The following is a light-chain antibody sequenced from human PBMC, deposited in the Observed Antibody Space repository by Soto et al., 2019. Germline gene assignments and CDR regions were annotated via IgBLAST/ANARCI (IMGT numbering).Light chain of an antibody. CDR1: QSVPDNY. CDR2: GAS. Sequence: EIVFTQSPGTLSLSPGERAILSCRASQSVPDNYLAWYQQRPGQAPKLLIYGASNRVTGIPHRFSGSGSGTDFTLTVSSLESEDFAVYYCQPYGDSPPFTFGPGTKVHIK. V-gene: IGKV3-20*01. J-gene: IGKJ3*01. CDR3: QPYGDSPPFT.